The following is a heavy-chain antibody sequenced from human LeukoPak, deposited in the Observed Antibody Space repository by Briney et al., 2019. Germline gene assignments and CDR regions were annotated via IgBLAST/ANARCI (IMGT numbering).Heavy chain of an antibody. CDR1: GYTFTGYY. V-gene: IGHV1-2*02. Sequence: ASVTVSCKASGYTFTGYYMHWVRQAPGQGLEWMGWINPNSGGTNYVQKFQGRVTMPRDTSISTAYMERSRLRSDDTAVYYCARGAPADHVSTFDYWGQGTLVTVSS. CDR2: INPNSGGT. J-gene: IGHJ4*02. CDR3: ARGAPADHVSTFDY. D-gene: IGHD3-16*01.